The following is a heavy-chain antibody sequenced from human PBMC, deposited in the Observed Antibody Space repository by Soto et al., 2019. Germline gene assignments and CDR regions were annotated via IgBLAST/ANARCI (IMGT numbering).Heavy chain of an antibody. CDR3: ARDDVTTAYYYYGMDV. Sequence: GGSLRLSCAASGFTFSSYAMHWVRQAPGKGLEWVAVISYDGSNKYYADSVKGRFTISRDNSKNTLYLQMNSLRAEDTAVYYCARDDVTTAYYYYGMDVWGQGTTVTVS. CDR1: GFTFSSYA. D-gene: IGHD4-4*01. J-gene: IGHJ6*02. V-gene: IGHV3-30-3*01. CDR2: ISYDGSNK.